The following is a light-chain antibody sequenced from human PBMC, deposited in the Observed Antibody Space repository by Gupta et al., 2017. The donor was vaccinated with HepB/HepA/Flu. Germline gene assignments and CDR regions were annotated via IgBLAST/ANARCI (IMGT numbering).Light chain of an antibody. J-gene: IGKJ1*01. CDR2: EAS. V-gene: IGKV1-33*01. CDR3: QQYDNLPWT. Sequence: TQSPSALSASLGDRVTITCLASQDISNYFDWYQQKPGKAPKLLIYEASNLETGVPSRFSGSGSGTDFTLTISSLQPDDIATYYCQQYDNLPWTFGQGTKVEIK. CDR1: QDISNY.